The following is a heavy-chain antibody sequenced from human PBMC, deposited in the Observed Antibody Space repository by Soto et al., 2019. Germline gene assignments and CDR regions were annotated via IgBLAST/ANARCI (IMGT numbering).Heavy chain of an antibody. CDR3: ARARFDSWSHIYYGLDV. V-gene: IGHV4-34*01. CDR2: ITHGGST. CDR1: GGSFSSYS. J-gene: IGHJ6*02. D-gene: IGHD3-3*01. Sequence: SETLSLTCGVYGGSFSSYSWTWLRQSPGKGLEWIGEITHGGSTDYNPALKSRLVMSVDTSKNQFSLRVTSVTAADAAVYFCARARFDSWSHIYYGLDVWGQGTTVTVSS.